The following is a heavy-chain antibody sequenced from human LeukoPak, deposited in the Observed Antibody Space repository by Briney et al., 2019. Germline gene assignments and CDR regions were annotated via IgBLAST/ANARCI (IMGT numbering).Heavy chain of an antibody. CDR2: LWYDGSKK. CDR1: GFTFSDDG. V-gene: IGHV3-33*01. Sequence: GGSLRLSCAASGFTFSDDGIHWVRQAPGQGLEWVALLWYDGSKKYYAASVKCRFTISRDNTKNTLHLQLNSLRADDTAVYYCARAHSSSSTFDLWGQGTLVTVSS. J-gene: IGHJ4*02. D-gene: IGHD6-6*01. CDR3: ARAHSSSSTFDL.